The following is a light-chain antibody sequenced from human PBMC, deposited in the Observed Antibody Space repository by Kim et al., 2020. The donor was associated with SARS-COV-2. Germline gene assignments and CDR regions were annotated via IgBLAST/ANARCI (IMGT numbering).Light chain of an antibody. CDR1: NIVTKN. CDR2: RDT. V-gene: IGLV3-9*01. Sequence: SYELTQPLSVSVALGQTARITCGGNNIVTKNVHWYQQNPGQAPVLVMYRDTNRPSGIPERFSGSNSGNTATLTISRAQAGDEADYYCQVWDSSTWVFGGGTQLTVL. J-gene: IGLJ3*02. CDR3: QVWDSSTWV.